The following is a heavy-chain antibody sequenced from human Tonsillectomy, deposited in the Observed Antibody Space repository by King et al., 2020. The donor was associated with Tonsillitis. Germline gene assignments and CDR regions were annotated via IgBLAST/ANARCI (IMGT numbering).Heavy chain of an antibody. CDR3: AAALPILDIAMVPGNFDY. J-gene: IGHJ4*02. CDR1: GFTFTSSA. V-gene: IGHV1-58*02. Sequence: QLVQSGPEVKKPGTSVKVSCKASGFTFTSSAMQWVRQARGQRLEWIGWIVVGSGNTNYAQKFQERVTITRDITTSTAYMELSSLRTEDTAVYYCAAALPILDIAMVPGNFDYWGQGTLVTVSS. CDR2: IVVGSGNT. D-gene: IGHD5-18*01.